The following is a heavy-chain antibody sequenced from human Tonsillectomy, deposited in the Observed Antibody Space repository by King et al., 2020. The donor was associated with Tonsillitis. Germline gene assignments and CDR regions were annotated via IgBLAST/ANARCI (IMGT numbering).Heavy chain of an antibody. CDR3: SRDPRLLDY. Sequence: VQLVESGGGLAKPGGSLRLSCAASGFTFSDHYMSWIRQAPGRGLEWLSYISGSGSVIFYADSVKGRFTISRDNAKNSLYPQMNSLRAEDTAIYYCSRDPRLLDYWGQGTLVTVSS. CDR1: GFTFSDHY. D-gene: IGHD5-18*01. J-gene: IGHJ4*02. CDR2: ISGSGSVI. V-gene: IGHV3-11*01.